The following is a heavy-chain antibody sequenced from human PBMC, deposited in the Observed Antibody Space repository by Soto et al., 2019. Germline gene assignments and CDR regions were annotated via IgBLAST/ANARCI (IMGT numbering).Heavy chain of an antibody. Sequence: QVQLVQSGAEVKKPGASVKVSCKASGYTFTSYAMHWVRQAPGQRLELMGWINAGNGNTKYSQKFQGRVTITRDTSASTAYMELSSLRSEDTAVYYCARERPHYPFDYWGQGTLVTVSS. V-gene: IGHV1-3*01. CDR1: GYTFTSYA. J-gene: IGHJ4*02. D-gene: IGHD1-26*01. CDR2: INAGNGNT. CDR3: ARERPHYPFDY.